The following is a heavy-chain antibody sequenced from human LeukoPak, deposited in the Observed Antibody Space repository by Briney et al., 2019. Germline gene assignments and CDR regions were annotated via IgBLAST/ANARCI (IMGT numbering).Heavy chain of an antibody. D-gene: IGHD4-23*01. V-gene: IGHV3-30*04. J-gene: IGHJ4*02. CDR1: GSIFSDYA. CDR3: ARDFGGLRWNYYFDY. CDR2: ISHDGTNE. Sequence: GGSLRLSCVASGSIFSDYAMHWVRQAPGKGLEWVAIISHDGTNEYHADSVKGRFTISRDNSKNTLYLQMNGLISEDTAVYLCARDFGGLRWNYYFDYWGQGTLVTVSS.